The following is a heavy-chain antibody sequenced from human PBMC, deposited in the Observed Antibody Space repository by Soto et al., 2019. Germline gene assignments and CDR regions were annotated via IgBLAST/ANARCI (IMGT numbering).Heavy chain of an antibody. V-gene: IGHV4-59*01. D-gene: IGHD6-6*01. CDR2: IYYSGST. CDR1: GGSISSYY. J-gene: IGHJ4*02. CDR3: ARATARSIKALTH. Sequence: QVQLQESGPGLVKPSETLSLTCTVSGGSISSYYWSWIRQPPGKGLEWIGYIYYSGSTNYNPSLRSRVTIAVDTSKNQYALKLSSVTAADTAVYYCARATARSIKALTHWGQGTLVTVSS.